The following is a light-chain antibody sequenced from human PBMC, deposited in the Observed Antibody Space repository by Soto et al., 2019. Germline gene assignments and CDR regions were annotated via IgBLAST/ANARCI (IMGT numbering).Light chain of an antibody. CDR3: QHYSTYSWFS. CDR2: QAS. CDR1: RSISNW. V-gene: IGKV1-5*03. Sequence: DIQMTQSPSTLSASVGDRVTITCRASRSISNWLAWYQQKPGTAPKLLIHQASSLESGVPSRFSGSGSGTEFTLTISIVKPDDFAAYYCQHYSTYSWFSFGPGTKVDIK. J-gene: IGKJ3*01.